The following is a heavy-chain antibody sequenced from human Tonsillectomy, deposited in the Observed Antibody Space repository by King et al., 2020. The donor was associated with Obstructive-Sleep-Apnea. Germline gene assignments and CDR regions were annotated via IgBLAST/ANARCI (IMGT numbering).Heavy chain of an antibody. CDR2: INRDGSTT. J-gene: IGHJ4*02. Sequence: VQLVESGGGLVQPGGSLRLSCAASGFTFSSFWMYWVRQTPGKGLVWVSRINRDGSTTTYADSVKGRFTISRDNAQNTLYLQMNSLRAEDTAVYFCARGGGSGSIDYWGQGNLVTVSS. D-gene: IGHD5-18*01. CDR3: ARGGGSGSIDY. V-gene: IGHV3-74*02. CDR1: GFTFSSFW.